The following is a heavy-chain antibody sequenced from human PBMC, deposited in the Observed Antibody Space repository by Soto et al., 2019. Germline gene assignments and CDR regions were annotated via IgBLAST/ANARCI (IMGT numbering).Heavy chain of an antibody. Sequence: LSLTCTVSGGSISSGDYYWSWIRQPPGKGLEWIGYIYYSGSTYYNPSLKSRVTISLDTSKNQFSLKLSSVTAADTAVYFCARVIVGATYFDYWGQGTLVTVSS. CDR1: GGSISSGDYY. CDR3: ARVIVGATYFDY. CDR2: IYYSGST. V-gene: IGHV4-30-4*01. D-gene: IGHD1-26*01. J-gene: IGHJ4*02.